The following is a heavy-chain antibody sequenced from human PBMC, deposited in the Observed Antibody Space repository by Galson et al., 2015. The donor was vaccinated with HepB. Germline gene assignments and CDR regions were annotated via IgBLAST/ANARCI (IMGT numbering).Heavy chain of an antibody. Sequence: SVKVSCKASTYTFTNYEFSWVRQAPGQGLEWMGWISPYNGNTNYAQSLQGRLTMTTDTSTSTVYMELRSLRSDDTAVYYCVRLELGKAYFDYWGQGTLVTVSS. V-gene: IGHV1-18*04. J-gene: IGHJ4*02. CDR3: VRLELGKAYFDY. CDR2: ISPYNGNT. D-gene: IGHD1-26*01. CDR1: TYTFTNYE.